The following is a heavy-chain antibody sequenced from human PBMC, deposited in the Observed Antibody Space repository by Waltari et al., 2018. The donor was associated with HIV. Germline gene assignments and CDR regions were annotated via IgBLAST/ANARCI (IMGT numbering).Heavy chain of an antibody. V-gene: IGHV1-2*06. J-gene: IGHJ6*02. D-gene: IGHD3-10*01. CDR1: GYTFTGSY. CDR2: INPNSGGT. Sequence: QVQLVQSGAEVKKPGASVKVSCKASGYTFTGSYMHWVRQAPGQGLEWMGRINPNSGGTNYAQKFQGRVTMTRDTSISTAYMELSRLRSDDTAVYYCARDGRLWFGELFNGMDVWGQGTTVTVSS. CDR3: ARDGRLWFGELFNGMDV.